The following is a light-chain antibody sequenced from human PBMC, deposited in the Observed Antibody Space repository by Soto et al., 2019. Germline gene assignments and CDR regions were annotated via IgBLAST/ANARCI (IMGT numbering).Light chain of an antibody. Sequence: QSALTQPASVSGSPGQSITISCTGTSSDVGGYNYVSWYQQHPGKAPKLMIYDVSNRPSGVSNRFSGSKSGNTASLTISGLPAEEEADYYGSSYTSSSTLVVFGGSTKLTVL. CDR3: SSYTSSSTLVV. J-gene: IGLJ2*01. V-gene: IGLV2-14*01. CDR2: DVS. CDR1: SSDVGGYNY.